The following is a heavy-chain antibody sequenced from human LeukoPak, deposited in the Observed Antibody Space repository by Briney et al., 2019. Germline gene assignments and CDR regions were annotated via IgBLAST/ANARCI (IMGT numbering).Heavy chain of an antibody. Sequence: SETLSLTCTVSGDITHYWGWIRQPPGKGLECIGSIYFSGSTYYNPSLRSRVTISLDTSKKQLSLKLSSVTAADTAVYYCARQNGGGVGSYVAPGPPDYFDYWGQGTLVTVSS. CDR2: IYFSGST. CDR1: GDITHY. D-gene: IGHD1-26*01. CDR3: ARQNGGGVGSYVAPGPPDYFDY. J-gene: IGHJ4*02. V-gene: IGHV4-39*01.